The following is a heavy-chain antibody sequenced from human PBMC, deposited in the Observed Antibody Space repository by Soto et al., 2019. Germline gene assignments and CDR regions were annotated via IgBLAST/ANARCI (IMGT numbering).Heavy chain of an antibody. CDR2: IIPIFGTA. CDR1: GGTFSSYA. CDR3: ARTSEGRLLLSCWFDP. Sequence: QVQLVQSGAEVKKPGSSVKVFCKASGGTFSSYAISWVRQAPGQGLAWMGGIIPIFGTAKYAQKFQGRVTITADESTSSAYMALRSLRSEDTAVYYGARTSEGRLLLSCWFDPWGQGTLVTVSS. V-gene: IGHV1-69*01. D-gene: IGHD3-10*01. J-gene: IGHJ5*02.